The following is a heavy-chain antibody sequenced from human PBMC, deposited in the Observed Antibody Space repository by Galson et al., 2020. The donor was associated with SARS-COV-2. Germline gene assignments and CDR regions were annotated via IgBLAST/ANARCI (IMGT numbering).Heavy chain of an antibody. V-gene: IGHV4-61*01. CDR1: GDSVSSGSFH. CDR3: ARVYNSSGVGWYYYGMDV. J-gene: IGHJ6*02. D-gene: IGHD6-25*01. Sequence: ASETLSLTCGVSGDSVSSGSFHWNWIRQPPGKGLEWIGYIYYTGSTNINPPLKSRVTMSVDTSKNQFSLKFSSVTAADTAVYYCARVYNSSGVGWYYYGMDVWGQGTTVTVSS. CDR2: IYYTGST.